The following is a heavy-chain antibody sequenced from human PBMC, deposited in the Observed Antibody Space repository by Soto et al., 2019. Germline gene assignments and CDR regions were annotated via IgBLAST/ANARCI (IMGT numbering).Heavy chain of an antibody. CDR3: AKLHQFSSSWFDY. J-gene: IGHJ4*02. CDR1: GFTFSSYA. CDR2: LSGSGGST. D-gene: IGHD6-13*01. V-gene: IGHV3-23*01. Sequence: GGSLRLSCAASGFTFSSYAMSWVRQAPGKGLEWVSGLSGSGGSTYYADSVKGRFTISRDNSKNTLHLQMNSLRAEDTAIYYCAKLHQFSSSWFDYWGQGTLVTVSS.